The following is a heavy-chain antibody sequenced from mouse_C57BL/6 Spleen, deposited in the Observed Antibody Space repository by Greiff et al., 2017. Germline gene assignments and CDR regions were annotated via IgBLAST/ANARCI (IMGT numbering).Heavy chain of an antibody. CDR1: GYAFSSYW. CDR2: IYPGDGDT. J-gene: IGHJ2*01. V-gene: IGHV1-80*01. D-gene: IGHD2-4*01. Sequence: QVQLQQSGAELVKPGASVKISCKASGYAFSSYWMNWVKQRPGKGLEWIGQIYPGDGDTNNNGKFKGKATLTADKSSSTAYMQLSSLTSEDSAVYFCARYDYDLYYFDYWGQGTTLTVSS. CDR3: ARYDYDLYYFDY.